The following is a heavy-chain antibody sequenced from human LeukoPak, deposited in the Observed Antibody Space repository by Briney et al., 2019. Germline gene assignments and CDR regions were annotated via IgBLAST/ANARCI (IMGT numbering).Heavy chain of an antibody. D-gene: IGHD1-26*01. V-gene: IGHV3-23*01. CDR3: AKRSHPQCQGPWLHP. J-gene: IGHJ5*02. CDR1: GFTFSSYA. Sequence: GGSLRLSRAASGFTFSSYAMSWVRQAPGKGLEWVSAISGSGGSTYYADSVKGRFTISRDNSKNTLYVQMNGLRAEDTAVYYCAKRSHPQCQGPWLHPLGQGNLVTVSS. CDR2: ISGSGGST.